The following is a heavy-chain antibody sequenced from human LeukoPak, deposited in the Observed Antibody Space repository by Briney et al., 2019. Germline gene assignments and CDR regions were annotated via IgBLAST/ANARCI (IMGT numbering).Heavy chain of an antibody. CDR1: GFTFSSYG. J-gene: IGHJ4*02. Sequence: GGSLRLSCAASGFTFSSYGMHWVRQAPGKGLEWVAVISYDGSNKYYADSVKGRFTISRDNSKNTLYLQMNSLRAEDTAVYYCAKESPPTFGGVIVTPIDYWGQGTLVTVSS. V-gene: IGHV3-30*18. CDR3: AKESPPTFGGVIVTPIDY. CDR2: ISYDGSNK. D-gene: IGHD3-16*02.